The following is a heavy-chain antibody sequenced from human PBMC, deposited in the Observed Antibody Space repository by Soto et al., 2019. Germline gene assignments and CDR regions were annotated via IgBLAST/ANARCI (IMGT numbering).Heavy chain of an antibody. V-gene: IGHV6-1*01. CDR3: GGTTTHQGYYMDA. J-gene: IGHJ6*03. CDR1: GDSVSSNSAA. D-gene: IGHD1-7*01. CDR2: TYYRSRWYN. Sequence: SQTLSLTCAISGDSVSSNSAAWNWIRLSPSRGLEWLARTYYRSRWYNDYPVSVRRRITVNPDTSKNHFSLQLTPVTPHDTAGYCCGGTTTHQGYYMDAWGKGTAVTVSS.